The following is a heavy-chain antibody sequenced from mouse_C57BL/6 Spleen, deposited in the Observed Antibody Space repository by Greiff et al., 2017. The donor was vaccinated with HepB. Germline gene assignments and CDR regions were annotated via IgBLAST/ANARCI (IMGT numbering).Heavy chain of an antibody. J-gene: IGHJ3*01. V-gene: IGHV5-17*01. Sequence: EVQLQESGGGLVKPGGSLKLSCAASGFTFSDYGMHWVRQAPEKGLEWVAYISSGSSTIYYADTVKGRFTISRDNAKNTLFLQMTSLRSEDTAMYYCARRNLGWFAYWGQGTLVTVSA. CDR2: ISSGSSTI. CDR3: ARRNLGWFAY. D-gene: IGHD3-3*01. CDR1: GFTFSDYG.